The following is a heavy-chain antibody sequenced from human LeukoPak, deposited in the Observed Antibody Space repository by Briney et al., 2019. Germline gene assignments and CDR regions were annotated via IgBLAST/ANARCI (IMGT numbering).Heavy chain of an antibody. D-gene: IGHD4-17*01. Sequence: GGSLRLSCAASGFTFSSYTMSWVRQAPGKGLEWVSTISDSGGSTYYADSVKGRFTISRDNSKNTLYLQMNSLRAEDTAVYYCAKEDKYGEYEAVDYWGQGALVTVSS. V-gene: IGHV3-23*01. CDR1: GFTFSSYT. CDR3: AKEDKYGEYEAVDY. CDR2: ISDSGGST. J-gene: IGHJ4*02.